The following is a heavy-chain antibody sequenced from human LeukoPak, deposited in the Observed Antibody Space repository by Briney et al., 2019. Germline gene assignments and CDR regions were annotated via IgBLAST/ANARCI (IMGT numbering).Heavy chain of an antibody. Sequence: SETLSLTCIVSGGSISSHYWTWIRQPPGKGLEYIGYIYYSGNTNYNPSLKSRVTISVDRSKNQFSLKLTSVTAEDTAVYYCARINSGWYFDYWGEGTLVTVSS. D-gene: IGHD6-19*01. J-gene: IGHJ4*02. V-gene: IGHV4-59*11. CDR3: ARINSGWYFDY. CDR1: GGSISSHY. CDR2: IYYSGNT.